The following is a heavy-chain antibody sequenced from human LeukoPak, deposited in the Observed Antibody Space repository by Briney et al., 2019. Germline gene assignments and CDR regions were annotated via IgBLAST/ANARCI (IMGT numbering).Heavy chain of an antibody. Sequence: GSLRLSCVGSGFTFRSHAMSWVRQAPEKGLEFVSGVYENGGTTYYADSVKGRFSISRDNSKNTLYLQMDSLRGEDTAVYYCAKDFRIGYSAHFDYWGQGALVTVSS. J-gene: IGHJ4*02. V-gene: IGHV3-23*01. CDR2: VYENGGTT. CDR1: GFTFRSHA. D-gene: IGHD2-21*01. CDR3: AKDFRIGYSAHFDY.